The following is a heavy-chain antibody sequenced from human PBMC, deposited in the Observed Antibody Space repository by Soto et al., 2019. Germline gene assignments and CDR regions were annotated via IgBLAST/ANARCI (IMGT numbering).Heavy chain of an antibody. D-gene: IGHD3-10*01. CDR1: GGSISSGGYY. J-gene: IGHJ6*02. V-gene: IGHV4-31*02. CDR3: ASFAVGDITMVRVLMDV. Sequence: PSETLSLTCTVSGGSISSGGYYWSWIRQHPGKGLEWIGYIYYSGSTYYNPSLKSRVTISVDTSKNQFSLKLSSVTAADTAVYYCASFAVGDITMVRVLMDVWGQGTTVTVSS. CDR2: IYYSGST.